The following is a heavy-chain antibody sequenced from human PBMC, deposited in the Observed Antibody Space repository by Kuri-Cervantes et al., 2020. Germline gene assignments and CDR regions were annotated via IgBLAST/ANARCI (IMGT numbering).Heavy chain of an antibody. D-gene: IGHD3-3*01. CDR2: INSDGSST. V-gene: IGHV3-74*01. Sequence: GGSLRLSCAASGFTFSGSAMHWVRQAPGKGLVWVSRINSDGSSTSYADSVKGRFTISRDNAKNTLYLQMNSLRAEDTAVYYCARDRFWEYYYYYMDVWGKGTTVTVSS. CDR1: GFTFSGSA. CDR3: ARDRFWEYYYYYMDV. J-gene: IGHJ6*03.